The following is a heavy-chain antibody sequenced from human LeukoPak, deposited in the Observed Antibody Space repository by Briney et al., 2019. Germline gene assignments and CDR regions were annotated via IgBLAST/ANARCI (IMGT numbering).Heavy chain of an antibody. CDR2: INGDGSST. CDR1: GFTFSSYW. V-gene: IGHV3-74*01. D-gene: IGHD6-13*01. CDR3: AILTGIAAAA. Sequence: PGGSLRLSCVASGFTFSSYWMHWVRQAPGKGLVWVSRINGDGSSTRDADSVKGRFTTSRDNAKNTLYLQMNSLRAEDTAVYYCAILTGIAAAAWGQGTLVTVSS. J-gene: IGHJ5*02.